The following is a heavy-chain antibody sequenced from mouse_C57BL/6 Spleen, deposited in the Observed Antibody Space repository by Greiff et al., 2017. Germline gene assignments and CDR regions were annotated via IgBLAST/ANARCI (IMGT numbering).Heavy chain of an antibody. CDR3: ARRDYDYEAWFAY. CDR1: GFTFSDYY. CDR2: ISNGGGST. V-gene: IGHV5-12*01. J-gene: IGHJ3*01. D-gene: IGHD2-4*01. Sequence: EVQLVESGGGLVQPGGSLKLSCAASGFTFSDYYMYWVRQTPEKRLEWVAYISNGGGSTYSPDTVQGRFTISRDNAKNTLYLQMIRLKSEDTAMYYCARRDYDYEAWFAYWGQGTLVTVSA.